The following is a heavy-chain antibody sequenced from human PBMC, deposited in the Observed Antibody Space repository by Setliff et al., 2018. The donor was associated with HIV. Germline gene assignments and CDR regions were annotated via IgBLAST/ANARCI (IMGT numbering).Heavy chain of an antibody. Sequence: SLRLSCAASGFTFSSYSMNWVRQAPGKGLEWVSYISSSSSTIYYADSVKGRFTISRDNAKNSLYLQMNSLRAEDTAVYYCARDLWFGESTPSAFDIWGQGTMVTVSS. J-gene: IGHJ3*02. CDR2: ISSSSSTI. CDR1: GFTFSSYS. D-gene: IGHD3-10*01. CDR3: ARDLWFGESTPSAFDI. V-gene: IGHV3-48*01.